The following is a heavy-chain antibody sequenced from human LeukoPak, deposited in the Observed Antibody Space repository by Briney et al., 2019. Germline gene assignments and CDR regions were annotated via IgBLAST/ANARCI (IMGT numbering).Heavy chain of an antibody. Sequence: GASVKVSCKASGYTFTGYYMHWVRQAPGQGLEWMGRINPNSGGTNYAQKLQGRVTMTRDTSISTAYMELSRLRSDDTAVYYCARDNELRYFDWSPRYYYYYYMDVWGKGTTVTVSS. J-gene: IGHJ6*03. V-gene: IGHV1-2*06. CDR1: GYTFTGYY. CDR3: ARDNELRYFDWSPRYYYYYYMDV. D-gene: IGHD3-9*01. CDR2: INPNSGGT.